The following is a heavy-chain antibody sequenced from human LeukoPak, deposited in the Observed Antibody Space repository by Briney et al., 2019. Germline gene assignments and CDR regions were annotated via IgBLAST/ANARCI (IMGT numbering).Heavy chain of an antibody. Sequence: VKVSCKASGYPFTRYYIHWVRQAPGQGLEWMGWINPNSGGTHYAQKFQDRVTLTRDTSISTACMELSRLRSDDTAVYYCARSRDSRGYPDAFDVWGQGTMVTVSS. CDR2: INPNSGGT. CDR3: ARSRDSRGYPDAFDV. CDR1: GYPFTRYY. D-gene: IGHD3-22*01. J-gene: IGHJ3*01. V-gene: IGHV1-2*02.